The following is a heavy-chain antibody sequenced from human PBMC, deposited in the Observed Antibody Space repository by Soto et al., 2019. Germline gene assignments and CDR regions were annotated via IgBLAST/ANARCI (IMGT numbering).Heavy chain of an antibody. D-gene: IGHD1-20*01. CDR3: AGGNSPDYYYYYGMDV. J-gene: IGHJ6*02. Sequence: SSETLSLTCAVYGGSFSGYYWSWIRQPPGKGLEWIGEINHSGSTNYNPSLKSRVTISVDTSKNQFSLKLSSVTAADTAVYYCAGGNSPDYYYYYGMDVWGQGTTVTVSS. CDR2: INHSGST. CDR1: GGSFSGYY. V-gene: IGHV4-34*01.